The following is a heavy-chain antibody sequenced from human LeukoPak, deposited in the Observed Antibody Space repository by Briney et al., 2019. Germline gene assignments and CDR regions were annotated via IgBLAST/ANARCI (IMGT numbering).Heavy chain of an antibody. CDR1: GGTFSSYA. J-gene: IGHJ4*02. V-gene: IGHV1-69*13. D-gene: IGHD3-10*01. Sequence: GASVKVSCKASGGTFSSYAISWVRQAPGQGLEWMGGIIPIFGTANYAQKFQGRVTITADESTSTAYMELSSLRSEDPAVYYCAQEGGSGSFKLDYWGQGTLVTVSS. CDR3: AQEGGSGSFKLDY. CDR2: IIPIFGTA.